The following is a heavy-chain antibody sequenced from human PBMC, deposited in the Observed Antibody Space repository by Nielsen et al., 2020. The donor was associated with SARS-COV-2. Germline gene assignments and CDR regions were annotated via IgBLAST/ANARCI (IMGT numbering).Heavy chain of an antibody. CDR3: ARRTTVTTFGLIDI. D-gene: IGHD4-17*01. Sequence: GGFLRLSCAASGFTFSSYSMNWVRQAPGKGLEWVSSISSSSSYIYYADSVKGRFTTSRDNAKNSLYLQMNSLRAEDTAVYYCARRTTVTTFGLIDIWGQGTMVTVSS. J-gene: IGHJ3*02. V-gene: IGHV3-21*01. CDR1: GFTFSSYS. CDR2: ISSSSSYI.